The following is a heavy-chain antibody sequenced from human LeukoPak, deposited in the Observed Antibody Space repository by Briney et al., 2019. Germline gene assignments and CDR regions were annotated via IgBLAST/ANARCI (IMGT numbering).Heavy chain of an antibody. CDR1: GGSISSSY. D-gene: IGHD3-3*01. J-gene: IGHJ4*02. Sequence: SETLSLTCTVSGGSISSSYWSWLRQPAGKGLEWIGYIYFSGRTNYNPSLTRRVTISVDTSKNQFSLKLSSVTAADTAVYYCAREGDDFWSGYYDYWGQGTLVTGSS. CDR2: IYFSGRT. V-gene: IGHV4-59*01. CDR3: AREGDDFWSGYYDY.